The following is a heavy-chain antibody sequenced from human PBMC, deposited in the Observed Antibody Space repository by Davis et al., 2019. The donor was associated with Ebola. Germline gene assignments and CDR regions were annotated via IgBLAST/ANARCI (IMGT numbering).Heavy chain of an antibody. CDR1: GGSISSSSYY. CDR3: ARSNLPITMIVVVNDPHFDY. D-gene: IGHD3-22*01. CDR2: IYYSGST. Sequence: GSLRLSCTVSGGSISSSSYYWGWIRQPPGKGLEWIGSIYYSGSTYYNPSLKSRVTISVDTSKNQFSLKLSSVTAADTAVYYCARSNLPITMIVVVNDPHFDYWGQGTLVTVSS. V-gene: IGHV4-39*01. J-gene: IGHJ4*02.